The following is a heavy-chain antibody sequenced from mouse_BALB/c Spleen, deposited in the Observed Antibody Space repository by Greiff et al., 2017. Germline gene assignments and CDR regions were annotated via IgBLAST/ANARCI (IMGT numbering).Heavy chain of an antibody. D-gene: IGHD2-3*01. CDR1: GYTFTSYW. CDR3: ARDDGYPYYFDY. CDR2: INPSTGYT. Sequence: QVQLQQSGAELAKPGASVKMSCKASGYTFTSYWMHWVKQRPGQGLEWIGYINPSTGYTEYNQKFKDKATLTADKSSSTAYMQLSSLTSEDSAVYYCARDDGYPYYFDYWGQGTTLTVSS. J-gene: IGHJ2*01. V-gene: IGHV1-7*01.